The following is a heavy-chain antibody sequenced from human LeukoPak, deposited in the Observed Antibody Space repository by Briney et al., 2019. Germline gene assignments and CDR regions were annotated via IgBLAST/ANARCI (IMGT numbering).Heavy chain of an antibody. Sequence: GGSLRLSCAASGFTVSSNYMSWVRQAPGKGLEWVSVIYSGGSTYYADSVKGRFTISRDNSKNTLYLQMNSLRAEDTAVYYCARASDDYGSFNWFDPWGQGTLVTVSS. V-gene: IGHV3-53*01. CDR2: IYSGGST. D-gene: IGHD4-17*01. CDR1: GFTVSSNY. CDR3: ARASDDYGSFNWFDP. J-gene: IGHJ5*02.